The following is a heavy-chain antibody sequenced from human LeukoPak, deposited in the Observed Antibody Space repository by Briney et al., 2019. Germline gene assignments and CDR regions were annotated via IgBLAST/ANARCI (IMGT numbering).Heavy chain of an antibody. CDR3: VKDGGQPGYYFDP. V-gene: IGHV3-23*01. Sequence: GGSLRLSCVASAFTFTDFSMSWVRQAPGKGLEWVSVSGTGDISFYADSVKGRFSTSRDNVRNTVYLQMHSLRPEDTAVYFCVKDGGQPGYYFDPWGQGTLVTVSS. CDR2: SGTGDIS. D-gene: IGHD3-10*01. J-gene: IGHJ4*02. CDR1: AFTFTDFS.